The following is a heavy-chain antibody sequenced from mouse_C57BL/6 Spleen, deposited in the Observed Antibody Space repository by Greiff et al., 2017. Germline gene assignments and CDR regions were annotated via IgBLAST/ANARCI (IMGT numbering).Heavy chain of an antibody. CDR2: IDPSDSYP. Sequence: QVQLQQPGAELVMPGASVKLSCKASGYTFTSYWMHWVKQRPGQGLEWIGEIDPSDSYPTYNQKFKGKSTLTVAQSSSTAYLQLSSLTAEDSAVYECASPVGSPCAYWGQGTLVTVSA. D-gene: IGHD1-1*01. CDR1: GYTFTSYW. J-gene: IGHJ3*01. V-gene: IGHV1-69*01. CDR3: ASPVGSPCAY.